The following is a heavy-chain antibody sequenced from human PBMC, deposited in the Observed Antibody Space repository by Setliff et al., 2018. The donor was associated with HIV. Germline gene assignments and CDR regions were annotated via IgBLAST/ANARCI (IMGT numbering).Heavy chain of an antibody. CDR2: IYSTGHT. J-gene: IGHJ4*02. Sequence: SETLSLTCLVFGYSITNGNYWAWIRQSPGKGLEWIGSIYSTGHTYYNPSHKSRLTMSVDTAKNRFSLKLISVTAADTAVYYCARDRALRFSKSPSFNYFDVWGQGALVTVTS. CDR3: ARDRALRFSKSPSFNYFDV. V-gene: IGHV4-38-2*02. CDR1: GYSITNGNY. D-gene: IGHD3-10*01.